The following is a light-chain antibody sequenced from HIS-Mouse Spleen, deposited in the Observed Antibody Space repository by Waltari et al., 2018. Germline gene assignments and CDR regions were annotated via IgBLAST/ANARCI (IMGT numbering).Light chain of an antibody. V-gene: IGKV1-39*01. CDR1: QSISSY. Sequence: DIQMTQSPSSLSASVGDRVTITCRASQSISSYLNWYQQKPGKAPKLLIYAASSCQSGVPSRFSGSGSGTDFTLTISSLQPEDFATYYCQQRYSTPQWTFGQGTKVEIK. J-gene: IGKJ1*01. CDR3: QQRYSTPQWT. CDR2: AAS.